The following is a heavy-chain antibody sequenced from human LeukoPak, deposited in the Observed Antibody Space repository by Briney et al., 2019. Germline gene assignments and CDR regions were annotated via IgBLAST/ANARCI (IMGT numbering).Heavy chain of an antibody. Sequence: ASVKVSCKASGYTFTGYYLHWVRQAPGQGLEWMGWINPNSGDTNYAQKFQGRVTMTRDTSISTAYMELSRLRSDDTAVFYCARGDSSPYYYFDYWGQGTLVTVSS. CDR3: ARGDSSPYYYFDY. V-gene: IGHV1-2*02. CDR1: GYTFTGYY. J-gene: IGHJ4*02. CDR2: INPNSGDT. D-gene: IGHD3-22*01.